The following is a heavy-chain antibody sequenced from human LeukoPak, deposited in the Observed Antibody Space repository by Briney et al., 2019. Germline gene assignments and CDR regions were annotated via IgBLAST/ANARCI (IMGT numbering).Heavy chain of an antibody. Sequence: GASVKVSCKASGYTFTGYYMHWVRQAPGQGLEWMGWINPNSGGTKYAQKFQGRVTMTTDTSISTAYMEMSRLTSDDTAVYYCARDAHNGYEFHDWFDPWGQGALVTVPS. V-gene: IGHV1-2*02. J-gene: IGHJ5*02. CDR1: GYTFTGYY. CDR3: ARDAHNGYEFHDWFDP. CDR2: INPNSGGT. D-gene: IGHD5-12*01.